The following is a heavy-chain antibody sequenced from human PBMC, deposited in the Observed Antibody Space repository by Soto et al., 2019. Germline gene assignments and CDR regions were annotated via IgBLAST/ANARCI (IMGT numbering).Heavy chain of an antibody. V-gene: IGHV3-74*01. CDR2: ISSDGSST. CDR3: ARDLATINYYFGLDV. D-gene: IGHD5-12*01. Sequence: GSLRLSCAASGFTFNSYWMHWVRQAPGKGLVWVSRISSDGSSTNYADSVKGRFTVSRDNAKNTLYLQMNSLRAEDTAVYYCARDLATINYYFGLDVWGQGTTVTVSS. J-gene: IGHJ6*02. CDR1: GFTFNSYW.